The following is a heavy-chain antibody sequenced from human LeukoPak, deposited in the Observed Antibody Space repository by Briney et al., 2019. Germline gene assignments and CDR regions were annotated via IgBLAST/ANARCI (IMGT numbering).Heavy chain of an antibody. V-gene: IGHV3-11*01. CDR3: ATVGVAVRGVRILDD. Sequence: GGPLRLPCAASGFTFSDYYMSWLRQAPGKGREGVSYISSSGGTIYYADSVKGRFTISRDNAKKSLYLLMNSLRAEDTAVYYCATVGVAVRGVRILDDWGQGTLVTVSS. CDR1: GFTFSDYY. D-gene: IGHD3-10*01. CDR2: ISSSGGTI. J-gene: IGHJ4*02.